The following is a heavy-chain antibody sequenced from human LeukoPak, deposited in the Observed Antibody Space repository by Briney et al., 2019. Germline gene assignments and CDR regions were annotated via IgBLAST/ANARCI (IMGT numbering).Heavy chain of an antibody. CDR2: VSIYNDNT. CDR1: GYSFTDYD. V-gene: IGHV1-18*01. D-gene: IGHD3-9*01. CDR3: ARTGHYQFDS. J-gene: IGHJ4*02. Sequence: GASVKVSCKASGYSFTDYDFSWVRQAPGQGLEWLGWVSIYNDNTNYAREFQDRITMTTDISTSTAYMELKSLTSDATAVYFCARTGHYQFDSWGQGTLVTVSS.